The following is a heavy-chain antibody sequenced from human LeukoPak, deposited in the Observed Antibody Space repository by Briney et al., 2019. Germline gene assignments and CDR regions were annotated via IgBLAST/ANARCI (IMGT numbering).Heavy chain of an antibody. Sequence: SETLSLTCAVYGGSFSGYYWSWIRQPPGKGLEWIGEINRSGSTNYNPSLKSRVTISVDTSKNQFSLKLSSVTAADTAVYYCARGGRQWLVRALDYWGQGTLVTVSS. CDR3: ARGGRQWLVRALDY. CDR1: GGSFSGYY. CDR2: INRSGST. D-gene: IGHD6-19*01. V-gene: IGHV4-34*01. J-gene: IGHJ4*02.